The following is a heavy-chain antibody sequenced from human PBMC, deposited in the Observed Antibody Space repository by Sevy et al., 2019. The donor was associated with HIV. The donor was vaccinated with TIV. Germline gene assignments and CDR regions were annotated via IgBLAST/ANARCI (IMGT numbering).Heavy chain of an antibody. D-gene: IGHD3-22*01. CDR2: IKQDGSDK. CDR1: GFTFSSHY. J-gene: IGHJ3*02. CDR3: AREALYYYDSERHYDDAFDM. Sequence: GGSLRLSCAASGFTFSSHYMSWVRQAPGKGLEWVANIKQDGSDKFYVESVKGRFTISRDNAKNSLYLQLSSLRAEDTAMYFCAREALYYYDSERHYDDAFDMWCPGTMVTVSS. V-gene: IGHV3-7*01.